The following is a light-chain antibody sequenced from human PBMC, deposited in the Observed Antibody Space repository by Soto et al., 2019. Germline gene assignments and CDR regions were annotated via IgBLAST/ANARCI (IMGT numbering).Light chain of an antibody. CDR3: CSYAGSRTFV. CDR1: SSDVGAYNL. J-gene: IGLJ3*02. Sequence: QSALTQPASVSGSPEQSITISCTGTSSDVGAYNLVSWYQQHPGKAPILIIYEGSKRPSGISHRFSGSKSDNTAFLTISGLRAEDEAHYHCCSYAGSRTFVFGGWTKLTVL. CDR2: EGS. V-gene: IGLV2-23*01.